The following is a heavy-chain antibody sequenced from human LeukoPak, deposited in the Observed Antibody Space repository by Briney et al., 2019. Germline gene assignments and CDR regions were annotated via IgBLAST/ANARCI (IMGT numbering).Heavy chain of an antibody. CDR1: GYSFTSYW. CDR2: IYSGDSDT. J-gene: IGHJ4*02. V-gene: IGHV5-51*01. CDR3: ARFASYCGGDCYSTPPLNY. D-gene: IGHD2-21*02. Sequence: GESLKISCKGSGYSFTSYWIGWVRQMPGKGLEWMGIIYSGDSDTRYSPSFQGQVTISADKSISTAYLQWSSLKASDTAMYYCARFASYCGGDCYSTPPLNYWGQGTLVTVSS.